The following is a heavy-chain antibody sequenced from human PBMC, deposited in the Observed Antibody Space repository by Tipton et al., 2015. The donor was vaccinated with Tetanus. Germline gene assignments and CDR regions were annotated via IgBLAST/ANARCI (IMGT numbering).Heavy chain of an antibody. CDR3: ARPSTTVTPRAFDV. D-gene: IGHD4-17*01. V-gene: IGHV4-59*08. Sequence: TLSLTCTVSGGSITSFYWSWIRQPPGKGLEWIGYIFYGGTTNYNPSLESRVTISLDTSKNRFSLKLTSVTAADAAVYYCARPSTTVTPRAFDVWGQGTMVTVSS. CDR2: IFYGGTT. CDR1: GGSITSFY. J-gene: IGHJ3*01.